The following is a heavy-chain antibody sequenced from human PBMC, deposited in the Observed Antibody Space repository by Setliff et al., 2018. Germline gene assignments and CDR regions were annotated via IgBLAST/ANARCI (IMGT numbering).Heavy chain of an antibody. D-gene: IGHD3-22*01. CDR1: DGSLYSGNYY. J-gene: IGHJ4*02. V-gene: IGHV4-61*09. CDR3: ARGYYNGRGYYYLPCLFDS. Sequence: SETLSLTCTVSDGSLYSGNYYWTWIRQPAGKALEWSGHIHGTEGTHYNPSLESRVTISRDKSPNQFSLMLRSVTAADTALYYCARGYYNGRGYYYLPCLFDSWGRGIVVTVSS. CDR2: IHGTEGT.